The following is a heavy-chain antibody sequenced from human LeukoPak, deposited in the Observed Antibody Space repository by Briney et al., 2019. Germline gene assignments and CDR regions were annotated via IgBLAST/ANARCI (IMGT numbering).Heavy chain of an antibody. D-gene: IGHD3-22*01. Sequence: GASVKVSCKASGGTSSSYAITWVRQAPGQGLQWMGGIIPMFGAVNYAQKFQGRVTITADKSTGTAYMELSSLRSEDTAVYYCVRDYDISGPQKNFFDYWGQGTLVTVSS. CDR1: GGTSSSYA. CDR2: IIPMFGAV. J-gene: IGHJ4*02. CDR3: VRDYDISGPQKNFFDY. V-gene: IGHV1-69*06.